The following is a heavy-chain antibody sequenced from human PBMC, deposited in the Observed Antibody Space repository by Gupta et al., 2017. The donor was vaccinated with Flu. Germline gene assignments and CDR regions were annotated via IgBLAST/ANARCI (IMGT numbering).Heavy chain of an antibody. Sequence: EVQLVESGGGLVQPGRSLRLSCAASGFTFDDYAMHWVRQAPGKGLEWFSGISWNSGSIGYADSVKGRFTISRDNAKNSLYLQMNSLRAEDTALYYCAKDLYSYVPGYYFDYWGQGTLVTVSS. CDR2: ISWNSGSI. V-gene: IGHV3-9*01. D-gene: IGHD5-18*01. CDR3: AKDLYSYVPGYYFDY. CDR1: GFTFDDYA. J-gene: IGHJ4*02.